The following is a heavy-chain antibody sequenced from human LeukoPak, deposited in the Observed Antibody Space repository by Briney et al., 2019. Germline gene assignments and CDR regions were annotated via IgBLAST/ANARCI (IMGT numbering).Heavy chain of an antibody. CDR3: ARRLLLIGVYYYDSTRKAFDI. D-gene: IGHD3-22*01. CDR1: GFTVSSNY. Sequence: PGGSLRLSCAASGFTVSSNYMSWIRQPPGKGLEWIGEINHSGSTNYNPSLRSRVTISVDTSKNQFSLKLSSVTAADTAVYYCARRLLLIGVYYYDSTRKAFDIWGQGTMVTVSS. CDR2: INHSGST. J-gene: IGHJ3*02. V-gene: IGHV4-34*01.